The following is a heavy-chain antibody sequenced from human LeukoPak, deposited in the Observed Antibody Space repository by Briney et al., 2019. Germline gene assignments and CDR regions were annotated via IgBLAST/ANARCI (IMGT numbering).Heavy chain of an antibody. CDR3: AMGRGRYTVTTRPLDY. Sequence: GGSLRLSCAASGFTFSTYGMYWVRQAPGKGLEYVSSISSNGNTYYANSVKGRFTISRDNPKNTLYLQMNSLRAEDTAVYYCAMGRGRYTVTTRPLDYWGQGTLVTVSS. V-gene: IGHV3-64*01. D-gene: IGHD4-17*01. CDR1: GFTFSTYG. J-gene: IGHJ4*02. CDR2: ISSNGNT.